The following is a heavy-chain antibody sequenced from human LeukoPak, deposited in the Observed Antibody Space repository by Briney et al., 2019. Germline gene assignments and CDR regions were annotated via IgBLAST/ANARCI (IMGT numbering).Heavy chain of an antibody. CDR1: GFTFSSYS. D-gene: IGHD3-9*01. J-gene: IGHJ4*02. V-gene: IGHV3-53*01. Sequence: GGSLRLSCAASGFTFSSYSMNWVRQAPGKGLEWVSVIYSGGSTYYADSVKGRFTISRDNSKNTLYLQMNSLRAEDTAVYYCARAGILTGYPSDYWGQGTLVTVSS. CDR3: ARAGILTGYPSDY. CDR2: IYSGGST.